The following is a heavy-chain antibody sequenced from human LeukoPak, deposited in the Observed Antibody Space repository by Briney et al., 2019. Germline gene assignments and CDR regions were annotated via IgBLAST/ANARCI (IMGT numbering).Heavy chain of an antibody. CDR2: INHSGGT. J-gene: IGHJ4*02. CDR1: GGSFSGYY. D-gene: IGHD6-13*01. CDR3: ARLNWYSSSWYYFDY. V-gene: IGHV4-34*01. Sequence: SETLSLTCAVYGGSFSGYYWSWIRQPPGKGLEWIGEINHSGGTNYNPSLKSRVTISVDTSKNQFSLKLSSVTAADTAVYYCARLNWYSSSWYYFDYWGQGTLVTVSS.